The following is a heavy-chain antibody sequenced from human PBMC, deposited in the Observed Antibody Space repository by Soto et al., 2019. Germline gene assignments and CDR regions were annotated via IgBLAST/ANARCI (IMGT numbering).Heavy chain of an antibody. CDR1: GFTFSSYA. V-gene: IGHV3-23*01. CDR3: AKPHYRPGIAAAGGDSFDY. Sequence: GGSLRLSCAASGFTFSSYAMSWVRQAPGKGLEWVSAISGSGGSTYYADSVKGRFTISRDNSKNTLYLQMNSLRAEDTAVYYCAKPHYRPGIAAAGGDSFDYWGQGTLVTVSS. CDR2: ISGSGGST. J-gene: IGHJ4*02. D-gene: IGHD6-13*01.